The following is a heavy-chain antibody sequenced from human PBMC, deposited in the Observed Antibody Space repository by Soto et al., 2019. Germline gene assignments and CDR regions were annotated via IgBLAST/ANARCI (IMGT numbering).Heavy chain of an antibody. Sequence: GGSLRLSCSASGFTFSSYAMHWVRQAPGKGLEYVSAISSNGGSTYYADSVKGRFTISRDNSKNTLYLQMSSLRAEDTAVYYCVKAPRRDYYYSSGYYFDYLGQGTLVTVSS. CDR1: GFTFSSYA. CDR2: ISSNGGST. CDR3: VKAPRRDYYYSSGYYFDY. D-gene: IGHD3-22*01. J-gene: IGHJ4*02. V-gene: IGHV3-64D*06.